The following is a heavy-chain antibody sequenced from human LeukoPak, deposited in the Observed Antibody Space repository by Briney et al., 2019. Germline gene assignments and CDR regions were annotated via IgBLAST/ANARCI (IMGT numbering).Heavy chain of an antibody. Sequence: GGSLRLSCAASGFIFDDYAMYRVRQAPGKGLEWVSGISWNSGSMDYADSVKGRFTISRDNAKNSLYLQMNSLRAEDTALYYCAKDIGNHGYSYDYWGQGTLVTVSS. J-gene: IGHJ4*02. CDR2: ISWNSGSM. CDR1: GFIFDDYA. D-gene: IGHD5-18*01. V-gene: IGHV3-9*01. CDR3: AKDIGNHGYSYDY.